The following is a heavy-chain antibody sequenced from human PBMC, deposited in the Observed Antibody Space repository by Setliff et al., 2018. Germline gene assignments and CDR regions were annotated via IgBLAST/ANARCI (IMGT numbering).Heavy chain of an antibody. CDR1: GGSFSDYY. V-gene: IGHV4-34*01. CDR2: INHSGST. CDR3: ARERTIFGILVISGWFDP. Sequence: SETLSLTCTVYGGSFSDYYWGWVRQPPGKGLEWIGEINHSGSTNYIPSLKSRLTISVDTSRNQISLNLTSVTAADTAMYYCARERTIFGILVISGWFDPWGQGTVVTVSS. J-gene: IGHJ5*02. D-gene: IGHD3-3*01.